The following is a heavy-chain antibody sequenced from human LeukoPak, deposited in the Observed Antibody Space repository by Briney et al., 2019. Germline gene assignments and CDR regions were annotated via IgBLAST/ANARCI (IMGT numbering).Heavy chain of an antibody. Sequence: GGSLRLSCAASGFTFSSYWMHWVRQAPGKGLVWVSRINSDGSSTSYADSVKGRFTISRDNAKNTLYLQMNSLRAEDTAVYHCAKDRWVGATDYFDYWGQGTQVTVST. D-gene: IGHD1-26*01. J-gene: IGHJ4*02. CDR2: INSDGSST. CDR1: GFTFSSYW. V-gene: IGHV3-74*01. CDR3: AKDRWVGATDYFDY.